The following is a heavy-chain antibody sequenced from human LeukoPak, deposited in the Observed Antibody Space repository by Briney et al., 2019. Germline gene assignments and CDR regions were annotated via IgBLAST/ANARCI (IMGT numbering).Heavy chain of an antibody. CDR2: IWYDGSKK. Sequence: GGSLRLSCAASEFTFSGYGMHWVRQAPGKGLEWVAVIWYDGSKKYYADSVKGRFTTSRDNSKNTLYVQMNSLRAEDTAVYYCAKCGNSGCHLIDYWGQGTLVTVSS. D-gene: IGHD5-12*01. CDR1: EFTFSGYG. V-gene: IGHV3-33*06. J-gene: IGHJ4*02. CDR3: AKCGNSGCHLIDY.